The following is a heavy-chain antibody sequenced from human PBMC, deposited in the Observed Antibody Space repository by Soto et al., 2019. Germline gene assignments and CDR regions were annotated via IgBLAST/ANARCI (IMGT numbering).Heavy chain of an antibody. J-gene: IGHJ4*02. CDR2: ISINSNHK. Sequence: LRLSCAASGFTFSDFYMTWVRQAPGKGLEWLSYISINSNHKEYGDSVKGRHTISRDNAKNSLYLQMNSLRADDTAVYYCVRGGGGGQFDYWGQGTLVTVSS. D-gene: IGHD2-21*01. V-gene: IGHV3-11*06. CDR3: VRGGGGGQFDY. CDR1: GFTFSDFY.